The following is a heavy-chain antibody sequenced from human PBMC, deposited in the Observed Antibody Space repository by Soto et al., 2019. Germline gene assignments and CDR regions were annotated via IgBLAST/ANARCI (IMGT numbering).Heavy chain of an antibody. CDR2: ISGSVGST. V-gene: IGHV3-23*01. J-gene: IGHJ4*02. CDR1: GFTFSNYA. CDR3: AKAGGAAGTVDYFDY. Sequence: PWGSLRLSCAASGFTFSNYAINWVRQSPGKGLEWVSVISGSVGSTYYADSVKGRFTITRDNSKNTLYLQMNSLRAEDTAVYYCAKAGGAAGTVDYFDYWGQGTLVTVSS. D-gene: IGHD6-13*01.